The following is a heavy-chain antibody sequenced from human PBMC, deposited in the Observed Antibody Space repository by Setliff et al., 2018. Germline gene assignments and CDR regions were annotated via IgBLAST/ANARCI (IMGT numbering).Heavy chain of an antibody. CDR3: ARQARGYYYDSSGYYRASPGYYYMDV. CDR1: GYSFTNYW. CDR2: IYPGDSDT. D-gene: IGHD3-22*01. Sequence: GESLKISCKGSGYSFTNYWIGWVRQMPGKGLEWMGFIYPGDSDTRYSPSFQGQVTISADKSISTAYLQWSSLKASDTAMYYCARQARGYYYDSSGYYRASPGYYYMDVWGKGTTVTVSS. J-gene: IGHJ6*03. V-gene: IGHV5-51*01.